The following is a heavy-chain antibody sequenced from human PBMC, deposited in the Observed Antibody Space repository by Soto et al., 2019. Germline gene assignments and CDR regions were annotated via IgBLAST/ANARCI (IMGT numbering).Heavy chain of an antibody. CDR3: ARLEGLATISYYFDF. J-gene: IGHJ4*02. Sequence: QLQLQESGPGLVKPSETLSLMCSVSDDSINSDKYYWGWMRQPPGKGLEWIGSIYYRGNAYYNPSLQTRVTISLDKSKSQFSLKLNSVTAADSAGYFCARLEGLATISYYFDFWGPGALVTVSS. CDR1: DDSINSDKYY. CDR2: IYYRGNA. V-gene: IGHV4-39*01. D-gene: IGHD3-9*01.